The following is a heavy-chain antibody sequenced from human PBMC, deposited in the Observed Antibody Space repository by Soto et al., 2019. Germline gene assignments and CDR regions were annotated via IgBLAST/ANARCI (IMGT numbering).Heavy chain of an antibody. Sequence: GESLKISCKASGYSFTTYWIGWVRQMPGKGLEWMGIIYPGDPDTRYSPSFQGQVTISADKSISTAYLQWSSLKASDSAMFYCARKDIAGNSVDFWGQGTLVTVSS. CDR3: ARKDIAGNSVDF. CDR2: IYPGDPDT. D-gene: IGHD6-13*01. J-gene: IGHJ4*02. CDR1: GYSFTTYW. V-gene: IGHV5-51*01.